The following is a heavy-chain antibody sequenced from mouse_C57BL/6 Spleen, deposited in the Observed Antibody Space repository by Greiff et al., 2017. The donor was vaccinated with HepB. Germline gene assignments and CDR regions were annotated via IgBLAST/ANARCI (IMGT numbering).Heavy chain of an antibody. D-gene: IGHD2-1*01. V-gene: IGHV1-19*01. Sequence: SGPVLVKPGASVKMSCKASGYTFTDYYMNWVKQSHGKSLEWIGVINPYNGGTSYNQKFKGKATLTVDKSSSTAYMELNSLTSEDSAVYYCARGSYGNWYFDVWGTGTTVTVSS. CDR2: INPYNGGT. CDR1: GYTFTDYY. CDR3: ARGSYGNWYFDV. J-gene: IGHJ1*03.